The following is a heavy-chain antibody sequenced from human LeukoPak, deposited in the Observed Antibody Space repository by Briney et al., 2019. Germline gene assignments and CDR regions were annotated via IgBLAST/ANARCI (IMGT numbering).Heavy chain of an antibody. J-gene: IGHJ3*02. CDR1: GFTFSDHY. Sequence: GSLRRSCAAPGFTFSDHYMDWVRRAPGKGLEWVGRTRNKANSYTTEYAASVKGRFTISRDDSKNSLYLQMNSLKTEDTAVYYCARAPKLPAYAFDIWGQGTMVTVSS. CDR3: ARAPKLPAYAFDI. V-gene: IGHV3-72*01. CDR2: TRNKANSYTT. D-gene: IGHD6-6*01.